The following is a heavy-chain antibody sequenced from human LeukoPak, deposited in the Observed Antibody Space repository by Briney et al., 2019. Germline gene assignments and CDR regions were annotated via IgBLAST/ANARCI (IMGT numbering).Heavy chain of an antibody. D-gene: IGHD1-26*01. Sequence: SETLSLTCAVYGGSFSGYYWSWIRQPPGKGLEWIGEINHSGSTNYNPSLKSRVTISVDTSKNQFSLKLSSVTAADTAVYYCARVFSGSYHSDYWGQGTLVTVSS. CDR1: GGSFSGYY. CDR2: INHSGST. V-gene: IGHV4-34*01. CDR3: ARVFSGSYHSDY. J-gene: IGHJ4*02.